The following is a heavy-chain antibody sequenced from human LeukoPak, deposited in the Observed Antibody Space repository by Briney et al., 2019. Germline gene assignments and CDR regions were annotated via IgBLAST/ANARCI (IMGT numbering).Heavy chain of an antibody. D-gene: IGHD6-6*01. V-gene: IGHV3-7*01. CDR2: IKQDGSEK. J-gene: IGHJ4*02. Sequence: GGSLRLSCAASGFTFRSYWMSWVRQAPGKGLEWVATIKQDGSEKYYVDSVKGRFTISRDNAKNSLYLQMNSLRAEDTAVYYCARDKYSSSSYYFDYWGQGTLVTVSS. CDR1: GFTFRSYW. CDR3: ARDKYSSSSYYFDY.